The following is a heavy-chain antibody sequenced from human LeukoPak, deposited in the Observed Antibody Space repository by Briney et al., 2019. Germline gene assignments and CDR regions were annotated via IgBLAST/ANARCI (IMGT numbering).Heavy chain of an antibody. Sequence: PLETLSLTCAVYGGSFSGYYWSWIRQPPGKGLEWIGEINHSGSTNYNPSLKSRVTISVDTSKNQFSLKLSSVTAADTAVYYCARVYYSSSYDYWYFDLWGRGTLVTVSS. CDR2: INHSGST. CDR3: ARVYYSSSYDYWYFDL. D-gene: IGHD6-13*01. V-gene: IGHV4-34*01. CDR1: GGSFSGYY. J-gene: IGHJ2*01.